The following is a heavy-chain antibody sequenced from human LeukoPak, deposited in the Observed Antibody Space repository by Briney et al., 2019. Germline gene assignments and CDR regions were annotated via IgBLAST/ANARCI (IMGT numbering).Heavy chain of an antibody. Sequence: GSLRLSCAASGFTVSSNYMSWIRQPPGKGLEWIGYIYYSGSTNYNPSLKSRVTMSVDTSKNQFSLKLNSVTAADTAVYYCARENSLYASGSYQPFDPWGQGALVTVSS. V-gene: IGHV4-59*02. D-gene: IGHD3-10*01. CDR3: ARENSLYASGSYQPFDP. J-gene: IGHJ5*02. CDR2: IYYSGST. CDR1: GFTVSSNY.